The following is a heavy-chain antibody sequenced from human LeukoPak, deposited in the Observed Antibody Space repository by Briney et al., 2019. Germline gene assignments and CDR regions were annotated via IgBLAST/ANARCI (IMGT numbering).Heavy chain of an antibody. D-gene: IGHD2-2*01. J-gene: IGHJ6*03. CDR3: ARNPQTVGYCSSTSCQEFYRDYYYMDV. CDR1: GYTFTGYY. V-gene: IGHV1-2*02. CDR2: INPNSGGT. Sequence: ASVKVSCKASGYTFTGYYMHWVRQAPGQGLEWMGWINPNSGGTNYAQKFQGRVTMTRDTSISTAYMELSRLRSDDTAVYYCARNPQTVGYCSSTSCQEFYRDYYYMDV.